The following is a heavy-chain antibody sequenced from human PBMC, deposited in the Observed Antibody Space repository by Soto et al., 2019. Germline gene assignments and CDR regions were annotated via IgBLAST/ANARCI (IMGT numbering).Heavy chain of an antibody. CDR1: GGSISRYY. V-gene: IGHV4-59*01. J-gene: IGHJ4*02. CDR3: TRTFTIMGSDWYYNDY. Sequence: SETLSLTCTVSGGSISRYYWSWIRQPPGEGLEWIGYIYYSGTTNYNPSLESRVTISVDTSKNQFSLKLRSVTAADTAVYYCTRTFTIMGSDWYYNDYWGQGTLVTVYS. CDR2: IYYSGTT. D-gene: IGHD6-19*01.